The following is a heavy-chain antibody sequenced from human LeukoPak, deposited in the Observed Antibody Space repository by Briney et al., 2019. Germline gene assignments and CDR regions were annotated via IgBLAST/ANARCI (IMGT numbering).Heavy chain of an antibody. CDR1: GGSISSYY. V-gene: IGHV4-59*01. Sequence: SETLSLTCTVSGGSISSYYWSWLRQPPAKGLEGIGYIYYSGSTNYNPSLKSRVTISVDTSKNQFSLKLSSVTAADTAVYYCARIWAGYYDSRGAFDIWGQGTMVTVSS. CDR2: IYYSGST. J-gene: IGHJ3*02. CDR3: ARIWAGYYDSRGAFDI. D-gene: IGHD3-22*01.